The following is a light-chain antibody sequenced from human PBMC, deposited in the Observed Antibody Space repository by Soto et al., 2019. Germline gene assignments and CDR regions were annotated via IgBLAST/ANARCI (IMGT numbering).Light chain of an antibody. Sequence: EVVMTQSPATLSVSAGERVTLSCRASESVHSNLAWYQQKPGQGPSLLIYYASTRVTGVPDRFSGSGSGTEFTLTISSLQSEDFGVYYCQHYSNWPPTFGPGTKVEIK. CDR3: QHYSNWPPT. CDR2: YAS. V-gene: IGKV3-15*01. CDR1: ESVHSN. J-gene: IGKJ3*01.